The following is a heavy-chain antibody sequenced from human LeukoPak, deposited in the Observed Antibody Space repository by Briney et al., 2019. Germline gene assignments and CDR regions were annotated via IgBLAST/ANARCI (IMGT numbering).Heavy chain of an antibody. CDR1: GFSFSGFA. CDR3: AKVTASRWFFDY. D-gene: IGHD2-15*01. Sequence: GGSLRLSCAASGFSFSGFAMSWVRQAPGRGLEWVSTISGSGNNTYYADSVKGRFTISRDSPKNTLSLQMNSLRVEDSAIYYCAKVTASRWFFDYWGQGTLVTVSS. V-gene: IGHV3-23*01. CDR2: ISGSGNNT. J-gene: IGHJ4*02.